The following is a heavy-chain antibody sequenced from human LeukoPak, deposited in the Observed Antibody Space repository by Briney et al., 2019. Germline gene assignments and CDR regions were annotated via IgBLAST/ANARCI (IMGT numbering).Heavy chain of an antibody. CDR3: ARELDYDYVWGSYRYFDY. Sequence: GGSLRLSCAASGFTFSSYSMNWVRQAPGKGLEWVSYISSSSTIYYADSVKGRFTISRDNAKNSLYLQMNSLRDEDTAVYYCARELDYDYVWGSYRYFDYWGQGTLVTVSS. V-gene: IGHV3-48*02. D-gene: IGHD3-16*02. CDR1: GFTFSSYS. J-gene: IGHJ4*02. CDR2: ISSSSTI.